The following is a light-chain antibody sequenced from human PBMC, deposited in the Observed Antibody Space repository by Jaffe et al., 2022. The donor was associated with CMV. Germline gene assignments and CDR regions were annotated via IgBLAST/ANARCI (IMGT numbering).Light chain of an antibody. J-gene: IGLJ3*02. V-gene: IGLV1-44*01. Sequence: QSVLTQPPSASGTPGQRVTISCSGSTSNIGRNTVSWYRQIPRTDPKLVIYGDNQRPSGVPDRFSGSKSGTSASLAISGLQYEDEADYSCAAWDDSLNAFVFGGGTKMTVL. CDR1: TSNIGRNT. CDR2: GDN. CDR3: AAWDDSLNAFV.